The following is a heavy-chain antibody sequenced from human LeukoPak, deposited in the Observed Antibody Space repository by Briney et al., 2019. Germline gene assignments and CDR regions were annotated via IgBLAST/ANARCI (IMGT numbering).Heavy chain of an antibody. CDR2: ISSGGDII. D-gene: IGHD3-10*01. V-gene: IGHV3-11*04. CDR3: TREDYYYASGH. CDR1: GFTFTDHY. Sequence: GGSLRLSCAASGFTFTDHYMSWDRQAPGKGLEWVSYISSGGDIIYYADSVKGRFTISMDNAKNSLFLQMNSLRAEDTAVYYCTREDYYYASGHWAQGTLVTVSS. J-gene: IGHJ4*02.